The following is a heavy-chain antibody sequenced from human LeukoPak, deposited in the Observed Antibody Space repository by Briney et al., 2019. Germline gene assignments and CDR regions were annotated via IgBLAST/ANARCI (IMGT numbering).Heavy chain of an antibody. J-gene: IGHJ6*04. CDR2: ISSSSSYI. CDR3: AELGITMIGGV. CDR1: GFTFSSYS. D-gene: IGHD3-10*02. V-gene: IGHV3-21*01. Sequence: GGSLRLSFSASGFTFSSYSMNWVRQAPGKGLEWVSSISSSSSYIYYADSVKGRFTISRDNAKNSLYLQMNSLRAEDTAVYYCAELGITMIGGVWGKGTTVTISS.